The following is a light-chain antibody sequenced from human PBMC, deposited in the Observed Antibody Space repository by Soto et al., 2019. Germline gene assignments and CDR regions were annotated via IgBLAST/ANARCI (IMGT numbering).Light chain of an antibody. J-gene: IGKJ4*01. CDR1: QDLDRW. CDR3: KQSRSFPLT. CDR2: AAS. Sequence: IHLINSPFSQSAAFGDRATSTFRASQDLDRWLAWYQQKPGEAPKVLIFAASSLQSGLPSRFSGGGSGTDFSLTISSLQPEDFATYYCKQSRSFPLTFGGGTKVDI. V-gene: IGKV1-12*01.